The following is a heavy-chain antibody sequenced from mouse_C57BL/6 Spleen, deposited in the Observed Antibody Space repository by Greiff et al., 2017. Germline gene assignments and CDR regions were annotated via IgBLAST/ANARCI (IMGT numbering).Heavy chain of an antibody. CDR3: ARRGNWDVFDY. CDR1: GYSITSGYY. V-gene: IGHV3-6*01. D-gene: IGHD4-1*01. CDR2: ISYDGSN. J-gene: IGHJ2*01. Sequence: ESGPGLVKPSQSLSLTCSVTGYSITSGYYWNWIRQFPGNKLEWMGYISYDGSNNYNPSLKNRISITRDTSKNQFFLKLNSVTTEDTATYYCARRGNWDVFDYWGQGTTLTVSS.